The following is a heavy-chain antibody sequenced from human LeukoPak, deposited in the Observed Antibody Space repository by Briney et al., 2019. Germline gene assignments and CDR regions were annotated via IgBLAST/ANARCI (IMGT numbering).Heavy chain of an antibody. CDR2: IYYSGSS. CDR1: GGSISSSSYY. D-gene: IGHD3-22*01. V-gene: IGHV4-39*01. J-gene: IGHJ5*02. CDR3: ALYYYDSSGYSNWFDP. Sequence: AETLSLTCAVSGGSISSSSYYWVWIRHPPGKRLEWIGNIYYSGSSYYNPSLKSRVTISVDTSKNQFSLKLSSVTAADTAVYYCALYYYDSSGYSNWFDPWGQGILVTVSS.